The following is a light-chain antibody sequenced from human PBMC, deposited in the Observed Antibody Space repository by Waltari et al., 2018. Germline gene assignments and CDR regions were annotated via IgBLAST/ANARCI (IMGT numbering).Light chain of an antibody. CDR3: SSYAGANTFLI. Sequence: QSALTQPPSASGSPGESVTISSTGTSSDVGGYAFVSRYQHHPGKPPKLLIFEVSKRPSGVPDRFSGSKSGRTASLSVSGLQAEDEADYYCSSYAGANTFLIFGGGTKLTVV. CDR1: SSDVGGYAF. J-gene: IGLJ2*01. CDR2: EVS. V-gene: IGLV2-8*01.